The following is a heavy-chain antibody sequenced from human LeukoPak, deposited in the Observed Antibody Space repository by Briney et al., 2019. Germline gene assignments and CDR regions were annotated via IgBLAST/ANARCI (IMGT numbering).Heavy chain of an antibody. CDR2: ISGSGFTI. CDR3: ARDWTTDYYDSSAGY. V-gene: IGHV3-11*01. CDR1: GFSFSDYY. J-gene: IGHJ4*02. Sequence: GGSLRLSCAASGFSFSDYYMSWVRQAPGKGLEWVSYISGSGFTIYYADSVKGRFTVSRDNPKNSLFLQMNSLRAEDTAVYYCARDWTTDYYDSSAGYWGQGTLVTVSS. D-gene: IGHD3-22*01.